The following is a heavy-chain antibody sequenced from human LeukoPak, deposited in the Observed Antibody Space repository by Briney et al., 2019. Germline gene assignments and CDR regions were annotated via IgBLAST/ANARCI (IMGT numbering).Heavy chain of an antibody. V-gene: IGHV3-30*02. CDR2: IRYDGSNK. CDR3: AKDSYWSSTSLDY. J-gene: IGHJ4*02. CDR1: GFTFSSHG. Sequence: PGGSLRLSCAASGFTFSSHGVHWVRQAPGKGLEWVAFIRYDGSNKYYADSVKGRFTISRDNSKNTLYLQMNSLRAEDTAVYYCAKDSYWSSTSLDYWGQGTLVTVSS. D-gene: IGHD2-2*01.